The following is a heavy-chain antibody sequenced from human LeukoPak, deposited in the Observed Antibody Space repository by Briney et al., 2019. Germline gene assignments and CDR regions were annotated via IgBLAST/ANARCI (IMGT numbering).Heavy chain of an antibody. CDR3: ARPHGLMDG. J-gene: IGHJ6*02. Sequence: SETLSLTCTVSGGSISTFSYYWGWIRQPPGKGLEWIGSIYYTGSTYYNPSLKSRVTISVDTSKIQFSLKLSSVTAADTAVYYCARPHGLMDGWGQGSTGTVS. V-gene: IGHV4-39*01. CDR2: IYYTGST. CDR1: GGSISTFSYY.